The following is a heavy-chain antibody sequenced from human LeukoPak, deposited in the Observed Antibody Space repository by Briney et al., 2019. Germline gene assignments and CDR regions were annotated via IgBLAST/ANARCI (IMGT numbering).Heavy chain of an antibody. CDR1: GYTFTSYG. CDR3: ARAYRRGLIAGTNY. V-gene: IGHV1-8*02. Sequence: GASVKVPCKASGYTFTSYGISWVRQAPGQGLEWMGWMNPNSGNTGYAQKFQGRVTMTRNTSISTAYMELSSLRSEDTAVYYCARAYRRGLIAGTNYWGQGTLVTVSS. CDR2: MNPNSGNT. D-gene: IGHD6-13*01. J-gene: IGHJ4*02.